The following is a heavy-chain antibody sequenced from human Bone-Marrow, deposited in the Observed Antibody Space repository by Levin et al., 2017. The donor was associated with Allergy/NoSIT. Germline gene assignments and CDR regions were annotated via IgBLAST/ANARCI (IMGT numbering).Heavy chain of an antibody. CDR1: GYTFNSYD. V-gene: IGHV1-8*01. J-gene: IGHJ6*02. Sequence: GASVKVSCKASGYTFNSYDINWVRQAAGQGLEWMGWMSPKSGNRGFAQKFQGRVTMSSNTSISTFYMELSNLRSDDTAVYYCARAIYSSGYVGFYYGMDIWGQGTTVTVSS. CDR2: MSPKSGNR. D-gene: IGHD3-22*01. CDR3: ARAIYSSGYVGFYYGMDI.